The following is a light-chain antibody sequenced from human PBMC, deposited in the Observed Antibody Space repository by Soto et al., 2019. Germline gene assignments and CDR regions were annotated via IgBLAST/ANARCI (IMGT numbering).Light chain of an antibody. J-gene: IGKJ1*01. CDR3: HQYGRSPDWDRWT. CDR1: QSISSSN. CDR2: GAY. Sequence: EIVLTQSPGTLSLSPGERATLSCRASQSISSSNLAWYQQKPVQAPRLLLYGAYNRAAGIPDRFSGSGSGTDFTLTISRMEPEDFVVYYCHQYGRSPDWDRWTFGQGTKVEVK. V-gene: IGKV3-20*01.